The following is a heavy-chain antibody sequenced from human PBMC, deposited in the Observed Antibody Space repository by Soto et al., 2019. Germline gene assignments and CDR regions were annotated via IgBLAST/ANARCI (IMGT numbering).Heavy chain of an antibody. V-gene: IGHV3-30-3*01. CDR1: GFTFSSYA. CDR2: ISYDGSNK. CDR3: ARDGIAALENGMHF. D-gene: IGHD6-13*01. J-gene: IGHJ6*02. Sequence: PGGSLRLSCAASGFTFSSYAMHWVRQAPGKGLEWVAVISYDGSNKYYADSVKGRFTISRDNSKNTLYLQMNSLRAEDTAVYYCARDGIAALENGMHFWCQAPTVTVSS.